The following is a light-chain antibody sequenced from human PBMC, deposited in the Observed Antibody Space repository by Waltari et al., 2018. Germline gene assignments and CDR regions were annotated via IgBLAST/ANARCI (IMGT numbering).Light chain of an antibody. CDR1: QSLVHSNGNTY. CDR2: QVS. CDR3: GQGAHLPPYS. V-gene: IGKV2-30*02. Sequence: DVVMTQSPLSLPITPGQPASIPCRSRQSLVHSNGNTYLSWYQQKPGQPPRLLIYQVSNRYSGVPDRFSGSGAGTDFTLKISRVEAEDVGVYYCGQGAHLPPYSFGQGTKVEIK. J-gene: IGKJ2*03.